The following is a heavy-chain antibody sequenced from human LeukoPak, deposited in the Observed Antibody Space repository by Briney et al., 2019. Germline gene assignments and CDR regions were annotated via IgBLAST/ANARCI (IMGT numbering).Heavy chain of an antibody. CDR1: GFTFSSHA. V-gene: IGHV3-64*02. D-gene: IGHD1-26*01. CDR2: ININGNYI. Sequence: GGSLRLSCAASGFTFSSHAMHWVRQAPGKGLEYVSSININGNYIYYVESVRGRFTISIDDSMNTLHLQMGSLRPEDMAVYYCARGGTYSRPSLNSWGQGTLVTVSS. J-gene: IGHJ4*02. CDR3: ARGGTYSRPSLNS.